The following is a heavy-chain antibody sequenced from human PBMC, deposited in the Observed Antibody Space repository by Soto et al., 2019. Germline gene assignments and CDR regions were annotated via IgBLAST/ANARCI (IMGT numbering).Heavy chain of an antibody. Sequence: GGSLRLSCAASGFTFSSYAMHWVRQAPGKGLEWVAVILYDGSNRFYADSVKGRFTISRDNSKNTLYLQMNSLRAEDTAVYYCARDGNGDTAMIFDYWGQGILVTVSS. J-gene: IGHJ4*02. CDR3: ARDGNGDTAMIFDY. D-gene: IGHD5-18*01. CDR1: GFTFSSYA. CDR2: ILYDGSNR. V-gene: IGHV3-30-3*01.